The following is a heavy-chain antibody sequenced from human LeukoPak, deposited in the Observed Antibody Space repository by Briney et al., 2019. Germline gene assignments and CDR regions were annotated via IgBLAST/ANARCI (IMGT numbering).Heavy chain of an antibody. CDR2: INHSGYT. D-gene: IGHD2-21*02. Sequence: SGTLSLTCTVSGVSFDDYYWSWVRQTPGKGLEWIGEINHSGYTNDSPSLKSRVTLSIGTSRKQFSLNLRSVTVADTGIYYCTRITAGHDYWGQGTLVTVSS. J-gene: IGHJ4*02. V-gene: IGHV4-34*01. CDR3: TRITAGHDY. CDR1: GVSFDDYY.